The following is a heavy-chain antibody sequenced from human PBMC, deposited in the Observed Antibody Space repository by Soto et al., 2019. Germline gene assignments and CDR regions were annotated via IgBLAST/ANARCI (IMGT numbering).Heavy chain of an antibody. J-gene: IGHJ4*02. D-gene: IGHD2-2*01. CDR3: ARGYCTSTSCSIFNY. CDR2: NYYTGSN. CDR1: GGSVSSGSFY. Sequence: PSETLSLTCTVSGGSVSSGSFYWSWIRQPPGKGLEWIGYNYYTGSNTYNPSLKSRVTMSADTSQNQFSLRLSSVTAADTAVYYCARGYCTSTSCSIFNYWGQGTQVPVSS. V-gene: IGHV4-61*01.